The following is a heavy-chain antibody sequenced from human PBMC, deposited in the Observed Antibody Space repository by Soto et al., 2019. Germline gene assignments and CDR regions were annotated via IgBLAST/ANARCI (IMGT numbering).Heavy chain of an antibody. V-gene: IGHV4-59*01. J-gene: IGHJ4*02. CDR1: GGSISRYY. Sequence: SETLSLTCTVSGGSISRYYWNWIRQPTGKGLEWIGYIYYSGSTNYNPSLKSRVTISVDTSKNQFSLKLSSVTAADTAVYYCGGGNRDYYDSSGYYFDYWGQGTLVT. CDR3: GGGNRDYYDSSGYYFDY. D-gene: IGHD3-22*01. CDR2: IYYSGST.